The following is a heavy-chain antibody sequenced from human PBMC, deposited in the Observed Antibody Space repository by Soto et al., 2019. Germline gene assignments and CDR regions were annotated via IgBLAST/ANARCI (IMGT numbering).Heavy chain of an antibody. CDR3: ARVIDIVATGGNAFDI. CDR1: GGSISSGGYY. CDR2: IYYSGST. J-gene: IGHJ3*02. Sequence: QVQLQESGPGLVKPSQTLSLTCTVSGGSISSGGYYWSWIRQHPGKGLEWIGYIYYSGSTYYNPSLKSRDTISVDTSKNQFALKLNSVTASDTAVYYWARVIDIVATGGNAFDIWGQGTMVTVSS. D-gene: IGHD5-12*01. V-gene: IGHV4-31*03.